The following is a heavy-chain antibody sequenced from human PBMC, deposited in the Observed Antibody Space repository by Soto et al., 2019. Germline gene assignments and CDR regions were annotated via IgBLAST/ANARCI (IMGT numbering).Heavy chain of an antibody. Sequence: EVQLVESGGGLVQPGGSLRLSCAASGFTVSNNYMSWVRQAPGKGLEWVSVLFGGGGTYYADSVKDRFIISRDNSKNTLYLQMNSLRAEDTGVYYCARDGQLVPLDWGQGTLVTVSS. D-gene: IGHD6-13*01. J-gene: IGHJ4*02. CDR3: ARDGQLVPLD. CDR1: GFTVSNNY. CDR2: LFGGGGT. V-gene: IGHV3-66*01.